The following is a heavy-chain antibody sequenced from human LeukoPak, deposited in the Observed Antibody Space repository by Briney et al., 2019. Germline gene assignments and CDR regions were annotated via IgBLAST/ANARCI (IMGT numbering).Heavy chain of an antibody. V-gene: IGHV3-33*08. Sequence: GGSLRLSCAASGFTFSSYAMSWVRQAPGKGLEWVAVIWYDGSNKYYADSVKGRFTISRDNSKNTLYLQMNSLRAEDTAVYYCARDKANYYDSSGYYYPYYFDYWGQGTLVTVSS. CDR1: GFTFSSYA. D-gene: IGHD3-22*01. J-gene: IGHJ4*02. CDR3: ARDKANYYDSSGYYYPYYFDY. CDR2: IWYDGSNK.